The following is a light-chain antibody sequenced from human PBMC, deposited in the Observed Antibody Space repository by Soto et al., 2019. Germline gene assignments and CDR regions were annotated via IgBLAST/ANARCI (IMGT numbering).Light chain of an antibody. CDR2: DAS. CDR1: QSISNW. V-gene: IGKV1-39*01. CDR3: RQSYRTPRN. J-gene: IGKJ4*01. Sequence: SSVGDRVTITCRASQSISNWLAWYQQKPGKAPKLPIYDASSLESGVPSRFSVSAYGTDLTLTIITLQPEDLLTYYCRQSYRTPRNFGGGTKVDIK.